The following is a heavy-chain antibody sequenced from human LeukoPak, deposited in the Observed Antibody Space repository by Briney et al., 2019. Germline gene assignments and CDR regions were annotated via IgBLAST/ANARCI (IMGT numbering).Heavy chain of an antibody. V-gene: IGHV3-53*01. CDR2: IYSGGST. D-gene: IGHD6-19*01. CDR1: GFTVSSNY. J-gene: IGHJ4*02. Sequence: PGGSLRLSCAASGFTVSSNYMSWVRQAPGQGLEWVSVIYSGGSTYYADSVKGRFTISRDNSKNTLYLQMNILRAEDTAVYYCAKSSGWQLDYWGQGTLVTVSS. CDR3: AKSSGWQLDY.